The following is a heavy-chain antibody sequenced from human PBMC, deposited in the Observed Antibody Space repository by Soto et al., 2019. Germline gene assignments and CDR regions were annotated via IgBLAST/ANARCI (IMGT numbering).Heavy chain of an antibody. D-gene: IGHD3-22*01. J-gene: IGHJ4*02. CDR2: ISYSVST. Sequence: QLQLQESGPGLVKPSETLSLTCAVSGGSISSSSYYWGWIRQPPGKGLEWIGSISYSVSTYYNPSRKSRVTITVDTSKNQCSLKLSSVTAADTAVYYCASYYYDSSGYYYVPGVYWGQGTLVTVSS. V-gene: IGHV4-39*01. CDR1: GGSISSSSYY. CDR3: ASYYYDSSGYYYVPGVY.